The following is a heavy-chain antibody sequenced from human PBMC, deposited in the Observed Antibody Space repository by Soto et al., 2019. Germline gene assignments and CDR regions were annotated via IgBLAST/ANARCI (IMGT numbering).Heavy chain of an antibody. CDR3: ARVGHYYDSSGYYPEFFSSFDY. V-gene: IGHV3-7*03. CDR1: GFTFSSYW. CDR2: IKQDGSEK. D-gene: IGHD3-22*01. J-gene: IGHJ4*02. Sequence: EVQLVESGGGLVQPGGSLRLSCAASGFTFSSYWMSWVRQAPGKGLEWVANIKQDGSEKYYVDSVKGRFTISRDNAKNSLYLQMNRLRAEDTAVYYCARVGHYYDSSGYYPEFFSSFDYWGQGTLVTVSS.